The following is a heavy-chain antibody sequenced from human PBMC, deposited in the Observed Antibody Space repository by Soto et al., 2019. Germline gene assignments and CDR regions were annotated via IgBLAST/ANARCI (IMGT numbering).Heavy chain of an antibody. V-gene: IGHV4-39*01. CDR3: ARRLFTSTWPSYFDY. J-gene: IGHJ4*02. CDR2: IHYSGST. Sequence: SETLSLTCTVSGGSISSSSYYWVWIRQPPGKGLEWIGCIHYSGSTYYNPSLRSRVTSSVDTSKNQFSLKVSSVTAADTAVYYCARRLFTSTWPSYFDYWGQGTPVTVSS. D-gene: IGHD6-13*01. CDR1: GGSISSSSYY.